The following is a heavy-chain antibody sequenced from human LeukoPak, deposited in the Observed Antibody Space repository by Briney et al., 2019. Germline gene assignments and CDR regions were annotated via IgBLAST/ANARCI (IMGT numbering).Heavy chain of an antibody. CDR3: ARGVRRSSTDAFDI. J-gene: IGHJ3*02. D-gene: IGHD1-26*01. CDR2: IYSGGST. Sequence: GGSLRLSCAASGFTVSSNYMSWVRQAPGKGLEWVSVIYSGGSTYYADSVKGRFTISRDNSKNTLYLQMNSLRAEDTAVYYCARGVRRSSTDAFDIWGQGTMVTVSS. V-gene: IGHV3-53*01. CDR1: GFTVSSNY.